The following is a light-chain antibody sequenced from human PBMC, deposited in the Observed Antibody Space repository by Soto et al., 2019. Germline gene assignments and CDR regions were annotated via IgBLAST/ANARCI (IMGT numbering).Light chain of an antibody. V-gene: IGKV3-15*01. Sequence: EIVMTQSPATLSVYPGERATLSCRASQSVSSNLAWYQQKPGQAPRLLIYGASTRATGIPARFSGSGSGTEFTLTISSLQSEDFAVYYCQQYNNWPLTFGPGTRWIS. CDR3: QQYNNWPLT. CDR1: QSVSSN. CDR2: GAS. J-gene: IGKJ3*01.